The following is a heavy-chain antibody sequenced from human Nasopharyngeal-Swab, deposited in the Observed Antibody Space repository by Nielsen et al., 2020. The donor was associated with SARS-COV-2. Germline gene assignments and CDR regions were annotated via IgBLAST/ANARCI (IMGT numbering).Heavy chain of an antibody. V-gene: IGHV3-11*04. J-gene: IGHJ5*02. CDR3: ARHPLGITIFGVVITNNWFDP. D-gene: IGHD3-3*01. CDR2: ISSSGSTI. CDR1: GFTFSDYY. Sequence: GESLKISCAASGFTFSDYYMSWIRQAPGKGLEWVSYISSSGSTIYYADSVKGRFTISRDNAKHSLYLQMNSLRAEGKAVYYCARHPLGITIFGVVITNNWFDPWGQGTLVTVSS.